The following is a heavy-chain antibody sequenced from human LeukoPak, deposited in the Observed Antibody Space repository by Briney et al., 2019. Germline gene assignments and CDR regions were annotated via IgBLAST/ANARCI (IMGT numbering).Heavy chain of an antibody. CDR2: ISSSGSTI. CDR3: AKDFYVGPVLARYFDY. J-gene: IGHJ4*02. D-gene: IGHD2-8*02. CDR1: GFTFSSYE. Sequence: GGSLRLSCAASGFTFSSYEMNWVRQAPGKGLEWVSYISSSGSTIYYADSVKGRLTISRDNAKNSLYLQMNSLRAEDTAVYYCAKDFYVGPVLARYFDYWGQGTLVTVSS. V-gene: IGHV3-48*03.